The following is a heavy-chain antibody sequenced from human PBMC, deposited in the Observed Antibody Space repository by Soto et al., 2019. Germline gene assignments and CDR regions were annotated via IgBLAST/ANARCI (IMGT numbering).Heavy chain of an antibody. V-gene: IGHV1-18*01. CDR1: GYTFTSSG. Sequence: QVQLVQSGGEVMKPGASVKVSCKASGYTFTSSGISWVRQAPGQGLEWMGWISTNNGNTKFAQKFQGRVTMTADTSTSTAYMELKRLTSDDTAVYYCAKGYNWNYAFDPWGQGTLVTVSS. CDR2: ISTNNGNT. J-gene: IGHJ5*02. D-gene: IGHD1-7*01. CDR3: AKGYNWNYAFDP.